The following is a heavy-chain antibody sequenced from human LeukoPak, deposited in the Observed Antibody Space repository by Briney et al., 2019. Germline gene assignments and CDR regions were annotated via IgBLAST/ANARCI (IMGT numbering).Heavy chain of an antibody. CDR2: IYHSGST. CDR3: ARVVYSSSNYFDY. D-gene: IGHD6-13*01. V-gene: IGHV4-4*02. CDR1: GGSISSSNW. Sequence: SETLSLTCAVSGGSISSSNWWSWVRQPPGKGLEWIGEIYHSGSTNYNPSLKSRVTISVDKSKNQFSLKLSSVTAADTAVYYCARVVYSSSNYFDYWGQGTLVTVSS. J-gene: IGHJ4*02.